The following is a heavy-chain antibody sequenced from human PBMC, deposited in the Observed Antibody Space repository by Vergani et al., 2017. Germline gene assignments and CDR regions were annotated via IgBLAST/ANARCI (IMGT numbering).Heavy chain of an antibody. J-gene: IGHJ6*02. V-gene: IGHV3-48*01. Sequence: EVQLVESGGGLVQPWGSLRLSCAASGFTSSSYSMNWVRQAPGRGLEWVSYISSSISTIYYADAVKGRFTISRDNAKNSLYLQMNSLRAEDTSVYYCARVGYCSSTSCYLSGYWYYYYGMDVWGQGTTVTVSS. CDR3: ARVGYCSSTSCYLSGYWYYYYGMDV. D-gene: IGHD2-2*01. CDR2: ISSSISTI. CDR1: GFTSSSYS.